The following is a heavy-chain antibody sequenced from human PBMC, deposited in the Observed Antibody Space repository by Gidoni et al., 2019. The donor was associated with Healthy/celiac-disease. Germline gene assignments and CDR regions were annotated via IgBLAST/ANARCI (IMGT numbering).Heavy chain of an antibody. CDR1: GGSSSSSNW. CDR3: ARALPRWGYPPYNWFDP. V-gene: IGHV4-4*02. Sequence: VQLQESGPGLVKPSGTLSLTCAVSGGSSSSSNWWSWVRQPPGKGLEWIGEVYPSGSTNYNPSLNSRVTISVDKSKNQFSLKLSSVTAADTAVYYCARALPRWGYPPYNWFDPWGQGTLVTVSS. J-gene: IGHJ5*02. D-gene: IGHD3-16*02. CDR2: VYPSGST.